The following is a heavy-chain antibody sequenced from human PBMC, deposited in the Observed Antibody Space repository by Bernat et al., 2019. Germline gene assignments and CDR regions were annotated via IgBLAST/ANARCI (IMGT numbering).Heavy chain of an antibody. CDR2: ISGSGGST. J-gene: IGHJ4*02. Sequence: EVQLLESGGGLVQPGGSLRLSCAASGFTFSSYAMSWVRQAPGKGLEWVSAISGSGGSTYYADSVKGRFTISRDNSKNTLYLQMNSLRAEDTAVYYCAKGDVDTAMDEYYFDYWGQGTLVTVSS. V-gene: IGHV3-23*01. CDR3: AKGDVDTAMDEYYFDY. CDR1: GFTFSSYA. D-gene: IGHD5-18*01.